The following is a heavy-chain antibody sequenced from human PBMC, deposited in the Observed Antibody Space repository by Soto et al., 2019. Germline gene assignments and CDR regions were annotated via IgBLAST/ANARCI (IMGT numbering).Heavy chain of an antibody. CDR2: IKQDGSEK. D-gene: IGHD3-3*01. CDR3: AREEPWVIFGVVIYYYYGMDV. CDR1: GFTFSSYW. J-gene: IGHJ6*02. V-gene: IGHV3-7*03. Sequence: GALRLSCAASGFTFSSYWMSWVRQAPGKGLEWVANIKQDGSEKYYVDSVKGRFTISRDNAKNSLYLQMNSLRAEDTAVYYCAREEPWVIFGVVIYYYYGMDVWGQGTTVTVS.